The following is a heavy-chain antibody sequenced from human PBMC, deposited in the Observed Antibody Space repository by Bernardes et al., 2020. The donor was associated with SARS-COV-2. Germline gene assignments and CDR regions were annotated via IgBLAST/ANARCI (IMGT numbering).Heavy chain of an antibody. CDR2: IYYSGST. Sequence: SETLSLTCTVSGGSISSGGYYWSWIRQHPGKGLEWIGYIYYSGSTYYNPSLKSRVTISVDTSKNQFSLKLSSVTAADTAVYYCARAAWLRGWFDPWGQGTLVTVSS. CDR1: GGSISSGGYY. CDR3: ARAAWLRGWFDP. V-gene: IGHV4-31*03. D-gene: IGHD3-9*01. J-gene: IGHJ5*02.